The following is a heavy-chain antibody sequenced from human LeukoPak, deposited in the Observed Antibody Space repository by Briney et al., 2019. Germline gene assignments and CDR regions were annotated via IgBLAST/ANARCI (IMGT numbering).Heavy chain of an antibody. V-gene: IGHV3-23*01. Sequence: GGSLRLSCAASGFTFSSYAMSWVRQPPGKGLEWVGAISGSGGSTYYADSVKGRFTISRDNSKNTLYLQMHSLRAEDTAVYYCAKDKGQLMYYFDYWGQGTLVTVSS. CDR2: ISGSGGST. CDR1: GFTFSSYA. D-gene: IGHD5-18*01. CDR3: AKDKGQLMYYFDY. J-gene: IGHJ4*02.